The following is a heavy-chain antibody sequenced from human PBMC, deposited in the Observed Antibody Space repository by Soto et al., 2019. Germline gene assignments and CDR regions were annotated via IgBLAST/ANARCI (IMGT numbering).Heavy chain of an antibody. V-gene: IGHV1-69*02. CDR1: GGTFSSYT. D-gene: IGHD6-13*01. Sequence: ASVKVSFKASGGTFSSYTISWVLQAPGQVLEWMGRIIPILGIANYAQKFQGRVTITADKSTSTAYMELSSLRSEDTAVYYCARSPLAAADPESDYWGQGTLVTVSS. J-gene: IGHJ4*02. CDR2: IIPILGIA. CDR3: ARSPLAAADPESDY.